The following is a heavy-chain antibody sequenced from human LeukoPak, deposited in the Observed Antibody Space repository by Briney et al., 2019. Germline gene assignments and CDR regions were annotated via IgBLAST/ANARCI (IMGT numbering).Heavy chain of an antibody. CDR3: ARDKREWLRLKRHYYGMDV. D-gene: IGHD6-19*01. Sequence: SETLSLTFTVSGGSISSYYWSWMRQPAGKGLEWIGRIYTSGSTNYNPSLKSRVTMSVDTSKNQFSLKLSSVTAADTAVYYCARDKREWLRLKRHYYGMDVWGQGTTVTVSS. J-gene: IGHJ6*02. CDR2: IYTSGST. CDR1: GGSISSYY. V-gene: IGHV4-4*07.